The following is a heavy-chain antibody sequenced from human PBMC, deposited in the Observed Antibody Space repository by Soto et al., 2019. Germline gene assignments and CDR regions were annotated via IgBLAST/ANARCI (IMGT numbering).Heavy chain of an antibody. Sequence: SETLSLTCTVSGASISGFYWSWIRKSAGKGLEWIGRIYATWTTDYNPSLKSRVMMSVDTSKKQFSLKLRSVTAADTAVYYCVRDGTKTLRDWFDPWGQG. D-gene: IGHD1-1*01. V-gene: IGHV4-4*07. CDR1: GASISGFY. CDR3: VRDGTKTLRDWFDP. J-gene: IGHJ5*02. CDR2: IYATWTT.